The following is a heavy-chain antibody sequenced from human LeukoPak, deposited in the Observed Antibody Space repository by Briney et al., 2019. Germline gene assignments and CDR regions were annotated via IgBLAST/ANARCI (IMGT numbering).Heavy chain of an antibody. CDR3: ARVPNGGDEFDP. Sequence: ASVKVSCKASGYTFTGYYMHWGRQATGQGLEWMGWMNPSSGDTGYAQKFQGRVTMTRDTSRGTAYMELSSLRSEDSAVYYCARVPNGGDEFDPWGQGTLVTISS. CDR2: MNPSSGDT. CDR1: GYTFTGYY. V-gene: IGHV1-8*02. J-gene: IGHJ5*02. D-gene: IGHD2-21*02.